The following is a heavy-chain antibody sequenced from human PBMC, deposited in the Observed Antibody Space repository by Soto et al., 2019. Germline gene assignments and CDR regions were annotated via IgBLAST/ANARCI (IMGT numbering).Heavy chain of an antibody. CDR2: ISYGVINK. J-gene: IGHJ4*02. Sequence: PGGSLRLSCAASGFNFSTYGMHWVRQAPGKGLEWVAVISYGVINKYYADSVKGRFTVSRDSSKNMLYLQMNSLRPEDTAVYYCAKDDCSGGSCHFPLHGDWGQGTMVTVSS. CDR3: AKDDCSGGSCHFPLHGD. CDR1: GFNFSTYG. D-gene: IGHD2-15*01. V-gene: IGHV3-30*18.